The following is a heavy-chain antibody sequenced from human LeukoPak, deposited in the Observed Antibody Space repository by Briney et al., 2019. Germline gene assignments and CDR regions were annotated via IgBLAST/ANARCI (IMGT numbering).Heavy chain of an antibody. CDR3: ATKQWLAPPPDS. CDR1: GFTFSKYW. D-gene: IGHD6-19*01. Sequence: GGALRLSCAASGFTFSKYWMLWVRQAPGAGLESVSRINTDGTVTTYADSVKGRFTVSRDNADNTMFLQMNSVRDEDTAVYYCATKQWLAPPPDSWGQGTPVTVSS. J-gene: IGHJ4*02. CDR2: INTDGTVT. V-gene: IGHV3-74*01.